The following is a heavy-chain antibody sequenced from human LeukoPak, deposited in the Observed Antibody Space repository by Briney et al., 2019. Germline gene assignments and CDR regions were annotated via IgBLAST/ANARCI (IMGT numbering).Heavy chain of an antibody. D-gene: IGHD2-15*01. J-gene: IGHJ4*02. V-gene: IGHV3-23*01. CDR3: ANDLKVVLATREYYFDY. CDR2: ISGSGRTI. CDR1: GFTFSSYD. Sequence: PGGSLRLSCAASGFTFSSYDMSWVRQAPGKGLEWVSSISGSGRTIYYADSVKGRFTISRDNSKNLLYLQMTSLRAEDTVVYYCANDLKVVLATREYYFDYCVQGSVVTVS.